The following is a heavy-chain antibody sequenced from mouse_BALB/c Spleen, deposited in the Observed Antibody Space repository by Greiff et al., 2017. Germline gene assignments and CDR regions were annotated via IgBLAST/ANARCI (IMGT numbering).Heavy chain of an antibody. D-gene: IGHD3-1*01. V-gene: IGHV5-17*02. Sequence: EVQLVESGGGLVQPGGSRKLSCAASGFTFSSFGMHWVRQAPEKGLEWVAYISSGSSTIYYADTVKGRFTISRDNPKNTLFLQMTRLRSEDTAMYYCARGLQLGLRDHDAMDYWGQGTSVTVSS. CDR3: ARGLQLGLRDHDAMDY. J-gene: IGHJ4*01. CDR2: ISSGSSTI. CDR1: GFTFSSFG.